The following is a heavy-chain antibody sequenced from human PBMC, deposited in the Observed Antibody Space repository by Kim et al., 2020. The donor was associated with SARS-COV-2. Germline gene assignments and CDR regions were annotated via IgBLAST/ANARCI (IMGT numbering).Heavy chain of an antibody. V-gene: IGHV3-23*01. D-gene: IGHD3-16*01. CDR3: AKGYNYAEFDY. Sequence: GGSLRLSCAASGFTFNNYGMTWVRQAPGKGLECVSGISGSGDYIYYADSVKGRFTVSRDNSKNTLYLQMNSLRVEDTAVYYCAKGYNYAEFDYWGRGTLV. CDR2: ISGSGDYI. J-gene: IGHJ4*02. CDR1: GFTFNNYG.